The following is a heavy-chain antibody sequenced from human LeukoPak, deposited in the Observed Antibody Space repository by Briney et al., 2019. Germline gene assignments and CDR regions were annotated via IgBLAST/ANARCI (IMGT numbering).Heavy chain of an antibody. CDR3: ASIDTAIIRTDY. J-gene: IGHJ4*02. CDR1: GGSISSGSYY. CDR2: IYASGST. D-gene: IGHD5-18*01. Sequence: SETLSLTCTVSGGSISSGSYYWTWIRQPAGKGLEGIGRIYASGSTNYNPSLKSRVTISVDTSKNQFSLKLSSVTAADTAVYYCASIDTAIIRTDYWGQGTLVTVSS. V-gene: IGHV4-61*02.